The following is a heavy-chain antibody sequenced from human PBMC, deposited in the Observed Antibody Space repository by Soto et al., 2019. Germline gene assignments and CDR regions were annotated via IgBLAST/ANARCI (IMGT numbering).Heavy chain of an antibody. CDR3: ARYDSSGYYWPYYYYGMDV. V-gene: IGHV3-21*01. Sequence: GGSLRLSCAASGFTFSSYGMHWVRQAPGKGLEWVSSISSSSSYIYYADSVKGRFTISRDNAKNSLYLQMNSLRAEDTAVYYCARYDSSGYYWPYYYYGMDVWGQGTTVTV. J-gene: IGHJ6*02. D-gene: IGHD3-22*01. CDR1: GFTFSSYG. CDR2: ISSSSSYI.